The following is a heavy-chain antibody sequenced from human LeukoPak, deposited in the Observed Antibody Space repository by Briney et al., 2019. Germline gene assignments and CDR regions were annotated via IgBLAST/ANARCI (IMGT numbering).Heavy chain of an antibody. V-gene: IGHV4-39*02. Sequence: SETLSLTCTVSGGSIISSTYYWGWIRQPPGKGLEWIGSIYYSGSTYYSPSLKSRVTISVDTSKNHFSLKLSSVTAADTAVYYCAEQKWSGFSFDYWGQGTLATVSS. J-gene: IGHJ4*02. CDR1: GGSIISSTYY. CDR3: AEQKWSGFSFDY. D-gene: IGHD2-15*01. CDR2: IYYSGST.